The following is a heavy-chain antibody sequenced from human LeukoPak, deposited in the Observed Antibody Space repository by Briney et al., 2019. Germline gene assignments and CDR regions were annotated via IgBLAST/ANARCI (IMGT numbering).Heavy chain of an antibody. CDR1: GFTFSSYA. CDR3: AKVGFLAVAGKGAFYYFDY. Sequence: GGSLRLSCAASGFTFSSYAMSWVRQAPGKGLEWVSAISGSGGSTYYADSVKGRFTISRDNSKNTLYLQMNSLRAEDTAVYYCAKVGFLAVAGKGAFYYFDYWGQGTLVTVSS. CDR2: ISGSGGST. J-gene: IGHJ4*02. V-gene: IGHV3-23*01. D-gene: IGHD6-19*01.